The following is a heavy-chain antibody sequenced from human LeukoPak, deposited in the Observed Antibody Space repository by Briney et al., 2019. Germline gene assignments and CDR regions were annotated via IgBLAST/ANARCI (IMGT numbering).Heavy chain of an antibody. CDR1: GGSISSYY. Sequence: PSETLSLTCTVSGGSISSYYWSWIRQSAGKGLEWIGRIYTSGSTNYNPSLKSRVTMSVDTSKNQFSLNLNSVTAADTAVYYCAREQRWLQSLDYWGQGNLVTVSS. D-gene: IGHD5-24*01. J-gene: IGHJ4*02. CDR3: AREQRWLQSLDY. V-gene: IGHV4-4*07. CDR2: IYTSGST.